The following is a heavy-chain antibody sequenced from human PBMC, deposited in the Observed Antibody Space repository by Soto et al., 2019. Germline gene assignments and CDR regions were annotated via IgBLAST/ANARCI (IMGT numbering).Heavy chain of an antibody. V-gene: IGHV4-34*01. CDR3: ARLELALGELFFDY. Sequence: QVQLQQWGAGLLKPSETLSLTCAVYGGSFSGYYWSWIRQTPGKGLEWIGEINHSGSTNYNPSLKSRVTISVDTSKNQFSLKLSSVTAADTAVYYCARLELALGELFFDYWGQGTLVTVSS. CDR1: GGSFSGYY. CDR2: INHSGST. J-gene: IGHJ4*02. D-gene: IGHD3-10*01.